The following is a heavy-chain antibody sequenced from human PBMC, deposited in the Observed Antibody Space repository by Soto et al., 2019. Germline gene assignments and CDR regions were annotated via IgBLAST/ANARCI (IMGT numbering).Heavy chain of an antibody. J-gene: IGHJ4*02. V-gene: IGHV3-23*01. CDR3: ATYRDAYTYFDY. CDR1: GFTFSTYA. D-gene: IGHD1-26*01. Sequence: EVQLLESGGGFVQPGGSLRLSCAASGFTFSTYAMTWVRQAPGKGLEWVSTISGSGDNAYYADSVRGRFTISRDNSKNTLYVQMNILRAEDTAVYYCATYRDAYTYFDYWGQGTLVTVSS. CDR2: ISGSGDNA.